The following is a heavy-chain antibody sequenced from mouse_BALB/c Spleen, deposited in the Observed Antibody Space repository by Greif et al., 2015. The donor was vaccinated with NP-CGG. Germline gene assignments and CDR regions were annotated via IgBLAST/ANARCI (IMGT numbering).Heavy chain of an antibody. V-gene: IGHV14-3*02. D-gene: IGHD2-4*01. CDR3: ARGLRYFDV. CDR2: IDPADCNT. Sequence: EVQLQQSGAELVKPGASVKLSCTASGFNIKDTYMHWVKQRPEQGLEWIGRIDPADCNTKYDPKFQGKATITADTSSNTAYLQLSSLTSEDTAVYYCARGLRYFDVWGAGTTVTVSS. CDR1: GFNIKDTY. J-gene: IGHJ1*01.